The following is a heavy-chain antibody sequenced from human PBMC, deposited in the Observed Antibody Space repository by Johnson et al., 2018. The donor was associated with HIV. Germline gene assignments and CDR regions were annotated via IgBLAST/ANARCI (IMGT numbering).Heavy chain of an antibody. CDR2: ISYDGSNT. D-gene: IGHD4-23*01. CDR3: ARDGGETVVGSGAFDI. J-gene: IGHJ3*02. V-gene: IGHV3-30*04. Sequence: QVQLVESGGGVVQPGRSLRLSCAASGFTFSSYAMHWVRQAPGKGLAWVAVISYDGSNTYYADSVKVRFTISRDNSKNTLYLQMHSLRAEDTAVYYCARDGGETVVGSGAFDIWGQGTMVTVSS. CDR1: GFTFSSYA.